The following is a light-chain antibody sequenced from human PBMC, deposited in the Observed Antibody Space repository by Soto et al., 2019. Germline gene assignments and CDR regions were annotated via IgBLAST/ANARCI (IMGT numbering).Light chain of an antibody. J-gene: IGLJ3*02. CDR1: SSDVGAYNY. CDR2: EVT. Sequence: QSVLPQPPSASGSPGQSVTISCTGTSSDVGAYNYVSWYKQHAGKAPKLVIYEVTKRPSGVPDRFSGSKSANTASLTVSGLQAEDEAEYYCSSFASSNTWVFGGGTKVTVL. CDR3: SSFASSNTWV. V-gene: IGLV2-8*01.